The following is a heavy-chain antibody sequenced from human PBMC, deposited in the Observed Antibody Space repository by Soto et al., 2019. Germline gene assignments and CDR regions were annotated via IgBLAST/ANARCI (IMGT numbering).Heavy chain of an antibody. CDR1: GYIFTSYA. V-gene: IGHV1-3*01. CDR2: INAGNGNT. D-gene: IGHD6-6*01. CDR3: ARHLRPTEKQYHSLVNWFDP. Sequence: QVQLVQSGAEVKKPGASVKVSCKASGYIFTSYAMHWMRQAPGQRLEWMGWINAGNGNTKYSQKFQGRVTITRDTSASTAYMELSSLRSEDTAVYYCARHLRPTEKQYHSLVNWFDPWGQGTLVTVSS. J-gene: IGHJ5*02.